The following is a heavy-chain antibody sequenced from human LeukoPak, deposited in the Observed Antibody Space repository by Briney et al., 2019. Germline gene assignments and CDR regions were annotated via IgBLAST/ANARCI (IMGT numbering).Heavy chain of an antibody. J-gene: IGHJ6*02. V-gene: IGHV3-9*01. D-gene: IGHD5-12*01. Sequence: GGSLRLSCAASGFTFDDYAMHWVRQAPGKGLEWVSGISWNSGSIDYADSVKGRFTISRDNAKNSLYLQMNSLRAEDTALYYCARDDVDIVATSHNVWGQGTTVTVSS. CDR3: ARDDVDIVATSHNV. CDR1: GFTFDDYA. CDR2: ISWNSGSI.